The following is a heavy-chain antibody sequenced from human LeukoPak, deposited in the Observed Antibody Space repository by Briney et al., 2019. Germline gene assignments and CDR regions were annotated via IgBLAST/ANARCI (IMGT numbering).Heavy chain of an antibody. CDR2: IYYSGST. CDR1: GGSISSYY. J-gene: IGHJ6*02. CDR3: AGLYYYGSGYYYGMDV. D-gene: IGHD3-10*01. V-gene: IGHV4-59*08. Sequence: SETLSLTCTVSGGSISSYYWSCIRQPPGKGLEWIGYIYYSGSTNYNPSLKSRVTISVDTSKNQFSLKLSSVTAADTAVYYCAGLYYYGSGYYYGMDVWGQGTTVTVSS.